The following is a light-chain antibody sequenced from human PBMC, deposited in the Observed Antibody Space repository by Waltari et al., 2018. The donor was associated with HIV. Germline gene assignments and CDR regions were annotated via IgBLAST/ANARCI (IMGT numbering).Light chain of an antibody. J-gene: IGLJ2*01. V-gene: IGLV2-14*03. CDR3: SSYVGSARL. CDR2: DVN. Sequence: QSDLTQPASVSGSPGQSITISCTATNSALSNYISWYQHHPGDAPKLILFDVNRRPSGISDRFSGSKSGNTAPLTISWLQADDEADYFCSSYVGSARLFGGGTKVTVL. CDR1: NSALSNY.